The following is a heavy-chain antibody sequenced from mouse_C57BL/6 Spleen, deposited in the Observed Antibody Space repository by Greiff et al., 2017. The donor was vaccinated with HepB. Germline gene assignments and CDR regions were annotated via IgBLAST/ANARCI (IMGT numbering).Heavy chain of an antibody. V-gene: IGHV2-2*01. CDR2: IWSGGST. Sequence: VQLQQSGPGLVQPSQSLSITCTVSGFSLTSYGVHWVRQSPGKGLEWLGVIWSGGSTDYNAAFISRLSISKDNSKSQVFFKMNSLQADDTAIYYCARNGGYYYGSSYKDYYAMDYWGQGTSVTVSS. D-gene: IGHD1-1*01. J-gene: IGHJ4*01. CDR1: GFSLTSYG. CDR3: ARNGGYYYGSSYKDYYAMDY.